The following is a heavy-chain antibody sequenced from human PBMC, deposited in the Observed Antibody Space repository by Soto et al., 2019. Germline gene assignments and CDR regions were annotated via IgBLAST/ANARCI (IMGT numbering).Heavy chain of an antibody. V-gene: IGHV3-23*01. CDR2: ISGSGGST. J-gene: IGHJ6*02. CDR3: AVDILTGCYTHYYYYGMDV. Sequence: WGSLRLSCAASGFTFISYAIIFFRHSPFKWLEWVSAISGSGGSTYYADSVKGRFTISRDNSKNTPYLQMNSLRAEDTAVYYCAVDILTGCYTHYYYYGMDVWGQGTTVTGLL. CDR1: GFTFISYA. D-gene: IGHD3-9*01.